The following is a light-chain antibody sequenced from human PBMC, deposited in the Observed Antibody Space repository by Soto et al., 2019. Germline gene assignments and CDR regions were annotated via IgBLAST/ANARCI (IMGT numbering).Light chain of an antibody. Sequence: DIQLTQSPSTLSASVGDRVTITCRASQSMNSWLAWYQQKPGEAPKVLIYDASSLGNGVPSRFSGSGSGTEFTLTIGSPQPEDFATYYCLRYNAFSQAFGQGTKVEI. CDR3: LRYNAFSQA. V-gene: IGKV1-5*01. J-gene: IGKJ1*01. CDR2: DAS. CDR1: QSMNSW.